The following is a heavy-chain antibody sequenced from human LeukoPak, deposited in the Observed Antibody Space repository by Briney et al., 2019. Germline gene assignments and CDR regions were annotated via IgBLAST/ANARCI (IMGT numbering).Heavy chain of an antibody. D-gene: IGHD6-13*01. CDR2: ISSSGGGT. J-gene: IGHJ5*02. Sequence: GGSLRLSCSAPGFTFSSYAMHWVHQAPGKGLEYVSAISSSGGGTYYADSVEGRFTISRDNSKNTLYLQMSSLRAEDTAVYYCVKYSNSCYDPWGQGTLVTVSS. CDR3: VKYSNSCYDP. V-gene: IGHV3-64D*06. CDR1: GFTFSSYA.